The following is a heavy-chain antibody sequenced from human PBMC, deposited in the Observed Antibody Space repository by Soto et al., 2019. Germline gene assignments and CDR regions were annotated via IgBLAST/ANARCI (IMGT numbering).Heavy chain of an antibody. CDR3: ARVIYGGWSTIKDYYYYARYV. V-gene: IGHV3-48*02. CDR2: ISGGSSRI. D-gene: IGHD5-12*01. CDR1: GFSFSTYD. J-gene: IGHJ6*02. Sequence: GGSLRLSCAASGFSFSTYDMNWVRQAPGKGLEWVSYISGGSSRIFYADSVKGRFTISRDNAKNSLYLQMNSLRDEDTGVYYCARVIYGGWSTIKDYYYYARYVWGQGTTVTVSS.